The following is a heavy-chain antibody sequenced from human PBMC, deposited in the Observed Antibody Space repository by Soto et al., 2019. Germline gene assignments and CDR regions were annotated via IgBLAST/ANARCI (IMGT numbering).Heavy chain of an antibody. CDR1: GFTFSSYG. J-gene: IGHJ6*02. CDR2: ISYDGSNK. Sequence: QVQLVESGGGVVQPGRSLRLSCAASGFTFSSYGMHWVRQAPGKGLEWVAVISYDGSNKYYADSVKGRFTISRDNSKNTLYLQMNSLRAEDTAVYYCAKDRGSEVTPNYYYGMDVWGQGTTVTVSS. D-gene: IGHD4-4*01. V-gene: IGHV3-30*18. CDR3: AKDRGSEVTPNYYYGMDV.